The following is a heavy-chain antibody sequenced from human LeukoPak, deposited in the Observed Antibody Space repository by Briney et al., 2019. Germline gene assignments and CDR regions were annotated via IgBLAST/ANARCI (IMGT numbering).Heavy chain of an antibody. CDR3: ARGRGSYLSDAFDI. D-gene: IGHD1-26*01. J-gene: IGHJ3*02. CDR2: IYYSGST. CDR1: GGSISSYY. Sequence: SETLSLTCTVSGGSISSYYWSWIRQPPGKGLEWIGYIYYSGSTNYNPSLKSRVTISVDTSKNQFSLKLSSVTAADTAVYYCARGRGSYLSDAFDIWGQGTMVTVSS. V-gene: IGHV4-59*01.